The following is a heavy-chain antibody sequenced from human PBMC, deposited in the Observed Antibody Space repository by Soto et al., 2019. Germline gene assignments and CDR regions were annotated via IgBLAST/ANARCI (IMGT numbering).Heavy chain of an antibody. J-gene: IGHJ5*02. CDR1: GGSVSSGSYY. CDR3: ARLAQLDWFDP. V-gene: IGHV4-61*01. CDR2: IYYSGST. D-gene: IGHD6-6*01. Sequence: SETLSLTCTVSGGSVSSGSYYWSWIRQPPGKGLEWIGYIYYSGSTNYNPSLKSRVTISVDTSKNQFSLKLNSVTAADTAVYYCARLAQLDWFDPWGQGTLVTVSS.